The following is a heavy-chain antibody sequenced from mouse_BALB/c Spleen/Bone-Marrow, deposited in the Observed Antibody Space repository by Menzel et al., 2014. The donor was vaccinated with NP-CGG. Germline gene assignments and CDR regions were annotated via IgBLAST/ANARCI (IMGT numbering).Heavy chain of an antibody. Sequence: QVQLQQSGAELVKPGASVKLSCKASGYTFTSYYLYWVKQRPGQGLEWIGEINPSNGDTNFNEKFKSKASLTVDISSNTTYMQLSSLTSEDSAVYYCTRYDSYFTLFAYWGQGTLVTVSA. J-gene: IGHJ3*01. CDR2: INPSNGDT. CDR3: TRYDSYFTLFAY. D-gene: IGHD2-3*01. CDR1: GYTFTSYY. V-gene: IGHV1-53*01.